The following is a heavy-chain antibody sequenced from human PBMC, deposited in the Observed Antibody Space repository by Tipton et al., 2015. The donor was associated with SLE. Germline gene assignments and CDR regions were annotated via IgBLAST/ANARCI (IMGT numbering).Heavy chain of an antibody. CDR1: GGSTSSSSYY. CDR2: IYYSGST. D-gene: IGHD6-19*01. J-gene: IGHJ4*02. CDR3: ARLGIAVAGPTDY. Sequence: TLSLTCTVSGGSTSSSSYYWGWIHQPPGKGLEWIGSIYYSGSTYYNPSLKSRVTISVDTSKNQFSLKLSSVTAADTAVYYCARLGIAVAGPTDYWGQGTLVTVSS. V-gene: IGHV4-39*07.